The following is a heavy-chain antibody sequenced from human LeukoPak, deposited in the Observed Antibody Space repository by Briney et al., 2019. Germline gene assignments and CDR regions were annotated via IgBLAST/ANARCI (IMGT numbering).Heavy chain of an antibody. D-gene: IGHD1-26*01. CDR2: IKPNSGDT. V-gene: IGHV1-2*02. Sequence: ASVKVSYKASGYTFTDYFIHWVRQAPGQGLEWMGWIKPNSGDTKYAEKFQGRVTVTRDTSISTAYMELSRLISDDTAVYYCTRDWGPNSGNFHYDGFDIWGQGTMVTVSS. J-gene: IGHJ3*02. CDR3: TRDWGPNSGNFHYDGFDI. CDR1: GYTFTDYF.